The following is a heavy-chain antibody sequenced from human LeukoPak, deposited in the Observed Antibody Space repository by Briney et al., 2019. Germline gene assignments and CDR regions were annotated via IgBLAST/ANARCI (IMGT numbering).Heavy chain of an antibody. Sequence: GGSLRLSCAASGFTFSNYWMHWVRQAPGEGLVWVSRIYRDGSSTDYADPVKGRFTISRDNAKNTLYLQMNSLRAEDTAVYFCARDGDGYNYDYWGQGTLVIVSS. D-gene: IGHD5-24*01. CDR1: GFTFSNYW. CDR2: IYRDGSST. J-gene: IGHJ4*02. V-gene: IGHV3-74*01. CDR3: ARDGDGYNYDY.